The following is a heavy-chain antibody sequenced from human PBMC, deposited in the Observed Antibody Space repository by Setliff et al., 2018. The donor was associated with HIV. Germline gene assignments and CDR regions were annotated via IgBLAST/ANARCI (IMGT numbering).Heavy chain of an antibody. CDR3: MREGDKMIRGSSWSAY. D-gene: IGHD6-6*01. CDR2: IDTSGST. V-gene: IGHV4-4*07. Sequence: SETLSLTCTVSGGSISSYFWSWIRQPAGKGLEWIGRIDTSGSTNYNPSLKSRVTMSVDTSKNQFSLKLSSVTAADTALYYCMREGDKMIRGSSWSAYWGQGTLVTVSS. J-gene: IGHJ4*02. CDR1: GGSISSYF.